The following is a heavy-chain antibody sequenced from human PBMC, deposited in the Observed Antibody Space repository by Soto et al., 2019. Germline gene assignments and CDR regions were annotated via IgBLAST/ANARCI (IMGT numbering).Heavy chain of an antibody. CDR1: GFMFDVYV. D-gene: IGHD5-12*01. V-gene: IGHV3-23*01. CDR3: TRLGGYSGYDSADY. Sequence: EVQLLESGEGLVQPGGSLRLSCAASGFMFDVYVMNWVRLAPGKGLEWVASIRGSGSTYYADSVKGRFTISRDNSERTVHLQMNSLRAEDTAVYYCTRLGGYSGYDSADYWGQGTLVTVSS. CDR2: IRGSGST. J-gene: IGHJ4*02.